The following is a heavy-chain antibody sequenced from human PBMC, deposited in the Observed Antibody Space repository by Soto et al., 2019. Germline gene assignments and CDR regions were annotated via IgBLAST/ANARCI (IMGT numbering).Heavy chain of an antibody. J-gene: IGHJ4*02. V-gene: IGHV3-33*01. CDR1: GFTFSRYG. Sequence: GGSLRLSCAASGFTFSRYGMHWVRQAPGKGLEWVAVIWYDGSNKYYADSVKGRFTISRDNSKNTLYLQMNSLRAEDTAVYYCARDGYCSGGSCYSVPVFDYWGQGT. CDR3: ARDGYCSGGSCYSVPVFDY. CDR2: IWYDGSNK. D-gene: IGHD2-15*01.